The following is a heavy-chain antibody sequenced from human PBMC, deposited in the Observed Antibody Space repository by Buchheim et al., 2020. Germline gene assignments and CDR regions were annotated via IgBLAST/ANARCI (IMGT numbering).Heavy chain of an antibody. CDR2: IYYSGST. J-gene: IGHJ6*02. Sequence: QVQLQESGPGLVKPSQTLSLTCTVSGGSISSGDYYWSWIRQPPGKGLEWIGYIYYSGSTYYNPSLKSRVTISVDTSKNQFSLKLSSVTAADTAVYYCAREGWVRGYCSSTSCYTHYYGMDVWGQGTT. D-gene: IGHD2-2*02. CDR3: AREGWVRGYCSSTSCYTHYYGMDV. CDR1: GGSISSGDYY. V-gene: IGHV4-30-4*01.